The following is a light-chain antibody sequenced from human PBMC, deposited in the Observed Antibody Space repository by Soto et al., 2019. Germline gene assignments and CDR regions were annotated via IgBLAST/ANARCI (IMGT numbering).Light chain of an antibody. CDR2: GAS. Sequence: EIVMTQSPATLSVSPGERVTLSCRASQNISSNLAWYQQKPGQAPRVLIDGASTRATGIPARFSGSGSGTEFTLTISSLQSEDFAVYYCQQYNNWLWTFGQGTKVEIK. CDR1: QNISSN. V-gene: IGKV3-15*01. CDR3: QQYNNWLWT. J-gene: IGKJ1*01.